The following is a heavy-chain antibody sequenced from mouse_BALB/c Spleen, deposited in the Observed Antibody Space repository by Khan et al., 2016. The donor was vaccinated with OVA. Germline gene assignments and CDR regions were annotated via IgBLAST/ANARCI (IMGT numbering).Heavy chain of an antibody. J-gene: IGHJ1*01. CDR2: INTYTGEP. V-gene: IGHV9-3-1*01. CDR3: ASGSYWYFDV. CDR1: GYTFTNYG. Sequence: QIQLVQSGPELKKPGETVKISCKASGYTFTNYGMNWVKQAQGKGLKWMGWINTYTGEPTYAEDFKGRFAFSVENSASTVYLQLNNLKNEDTATYFCASGSYWYFDVWGAGTTVTVSS. D-gene: IGHD1-1*01.